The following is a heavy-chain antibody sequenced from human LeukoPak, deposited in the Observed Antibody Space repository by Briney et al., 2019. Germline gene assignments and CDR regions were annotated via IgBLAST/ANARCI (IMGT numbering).Heavy chain of an antibody. J-gene: IGHJ4*02. CDR2: ISYDGSNK. D-gene: IGHD4-17*01. CDR3: AKIGPNGDDY. V-gene: IGHV3-30*18. CDR1: GFTFSSYG. Sequence: PGRSLRLSCAASGFTFSSYGMHWVRQAPGKGLEWVAVISYDGSNKCYADSVKGRFTISRDNSKNTLYLQMNSLRAEDTAVYYCAKIGPNGDDYWGQGTLVTVSS.